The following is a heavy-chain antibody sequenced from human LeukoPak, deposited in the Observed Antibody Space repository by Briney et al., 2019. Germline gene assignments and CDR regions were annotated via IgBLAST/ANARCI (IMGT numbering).Heavy chain of an antibody. V-gene: IGHV4-61*02. J-gene: IGHJ4*02. Sequence: PSETLSLTCTVSGGSISSGSYYWSWIRQPAGKGLEWIGRIYTSGSTNYNPSLKSRVTISVDTSKNQFSLELSSVTAADTAVYYCARTQGYSGYDYLYYWGQGTLVTVSS. D-gene: IGHD5-12*01. CDR2: IYTSGST. CDR1: GGSISSGSYY. CDR3: ARTQGYSGYDYLYY.